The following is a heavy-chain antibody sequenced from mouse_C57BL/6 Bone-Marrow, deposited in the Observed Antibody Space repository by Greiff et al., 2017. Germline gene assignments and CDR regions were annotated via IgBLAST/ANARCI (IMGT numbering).Heavy chain of an antibody. CDR3: ARQDYPYAMDY. CDR1: GFTFSDYG. CDR2: ISSGSSTI. V-gene: IGHV5-17*01. J-gene: IGHJ4*01. D-gene: IGHD5-5*01. Sequence: EVMLVESGGGLVKPGGSLKLSFAASGFTFSDYGMHWVRQAPEKGLEWVAYISSGSSTIYYADTVKGRFTISRDNAKNTRFLQMTSLRSEDTAMYYCARQDYPYAMDYWGQGTSVTVSS.